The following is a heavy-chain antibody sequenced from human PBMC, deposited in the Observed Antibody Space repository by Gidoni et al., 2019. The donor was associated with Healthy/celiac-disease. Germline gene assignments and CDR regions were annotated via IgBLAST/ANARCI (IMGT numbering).Heavy chain of an antibody. V-gene: IGHV3-23*01. CDR3: AKGYGSGSYSWFDP. CDR2: ISGSGGST. Sequence: EVQLLESGGGLVQPGGSLRLSCAASGFTFSSYAMSWVRQPPGKGLEWVSAISGSGGSTYYADSVKGRFTIARDNSKNTLYLQMNSLRAEDTAVYYCAKGYGSGSYSWFDPWGQGTLVTVSS. J-gene: IGHJ5*02. CDR1: GFTFSSYA. D-gene: IGHD3-10*01.